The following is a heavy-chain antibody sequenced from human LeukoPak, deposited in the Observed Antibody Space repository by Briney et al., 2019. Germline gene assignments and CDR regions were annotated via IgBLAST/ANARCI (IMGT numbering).Heavy chain of an antibody. J-gene: IGHJ6*04. D-gene: IGHD2-2*01. Sequence: PGGSLRLSXAASGFTFSSYGMHWVCQAPGKGLEWVAFIRYDGSNKYYADSVKGRFTISRDNSKNTLYLQMNSLRAEDTAVYYCAKDYRPSCSSTSCTSMDVWGKGTTVTVSS. CDR3: AKDYRPSCSSTSCTSMDV. V-gene: IGHV3-30*02. CDR2: IRYDGSNK. CDR1: GFTFSSYG.